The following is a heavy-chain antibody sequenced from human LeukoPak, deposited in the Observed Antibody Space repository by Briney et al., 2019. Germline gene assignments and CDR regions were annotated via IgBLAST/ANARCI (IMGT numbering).Heavy chain of an antibody. CDR2: IYYSGST. D-gene: IGHD3-10*01. J-gene: IGHJ6*03. Sequence: SETLSLTCTVSGGSISNSSYYWGWIRQPPGKGLEWIGSIYYSGSTYYNPSLKSRVTISVDTSKNQFSLKLSSVTAADTAVYYCARLVNYYYGSGSRRNYYYYMDVWGKGTTVTISS. CDR1: GGSISNSSYY. CDR3: ARLVNYYYGSGSRRNYYYYMDV. V-gene: IGHV4-39*01.